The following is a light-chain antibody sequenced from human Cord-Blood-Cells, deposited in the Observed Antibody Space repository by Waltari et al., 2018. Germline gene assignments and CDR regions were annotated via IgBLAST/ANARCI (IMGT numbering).Light chain of an antibody. V-gene: IGLV2-23*02. CDR1: TSDFRRHNL. CDR3: CSYAGSSTWV. CDR2: EVS. J-gene: IGLJ2*01. Sequence: QSALTHPASVSGSPGQSITIPCTGTTSDFRRHNLVSWYQQHPGKAPKLMIYEVSQRPSGVFIRFSGSKSGNTASLTISGLQAEDEADYYCCSYAGSSTWVFGGGTKLTVL.